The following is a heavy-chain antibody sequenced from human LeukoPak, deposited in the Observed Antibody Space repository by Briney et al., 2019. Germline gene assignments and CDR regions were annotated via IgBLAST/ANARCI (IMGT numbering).Heavy chain of an antibody. CDR1: GFTFTDYY. Sequence: GGSLRLSCSASGFTFTDYYMSWIRQAPGKGLEWVSYISPSGTVIYYGDSVKGRFTISRDSAKKSLYLQMNSLRAEDTAVYYCARELMVRGVINRWGEGTLVTVSS. CDR3: ARELMVRGVINR. D-gene: IGHD3-10*01. CDR2: ISPSGTVI. V-gene: IGHV3-11*01. J-gene: IGHJ4*02.